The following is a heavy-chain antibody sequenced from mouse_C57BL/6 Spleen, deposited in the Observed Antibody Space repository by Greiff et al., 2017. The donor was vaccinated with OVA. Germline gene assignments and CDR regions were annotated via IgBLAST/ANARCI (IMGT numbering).Heavy chain of an antibody. D-gene: IGHD1-1*01. CDR2: IWRGGSA. CDR3: ASHITTVVAHYAMDY. CDR1: GFSLTSYG. V-gene: IGHV2-5*01. J-gene: IGHJ4*01. Sequence: VMLVESGPGLVQPSQSLSITCTVSGFSLTSYGVHWVRQSPGKGLEWLGVIWRGGSADYNAAFMSRLSITKDNSKSQVFFKMNSLQADDTAIYYCASHITTVVAHYAMDYWGQGTSVTVSS.